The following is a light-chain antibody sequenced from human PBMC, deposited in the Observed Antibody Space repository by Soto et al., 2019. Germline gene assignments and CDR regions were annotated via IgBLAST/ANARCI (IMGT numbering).Light chain of an antibody. J-gene: IGKJ3*01. CDR1: QSVSSSY. V-gene: IGKV3-20*01. CDR3: QQYGSSPET. CDR2: GAS. Sequence: EIVLTQSPGTLSLTLGERATLSCRASQSVSSSYLAWYQQKPGQAPRLLMYGASSRATGIPDRISGSGSGTDFTLTISRLEPEDFAVYYCQQYGSSPETFGPGTKVDIK.